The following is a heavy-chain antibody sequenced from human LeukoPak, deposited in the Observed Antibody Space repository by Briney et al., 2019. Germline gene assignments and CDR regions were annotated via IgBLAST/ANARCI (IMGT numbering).Heavy chain of an antibody. CDR2: IKEDGSEK. Sequence: GGSLRLSCAASGFTFSSYSMNWVRQAPGKGLEWVGNIKEDGSEKYSVDSVKGRFTISRDNAKNSLYLQMNSLRAEDTAVYYCARSRSLITMVRGVILGYWGQGTLVTVSS. CDR1: GFTFSSYS. V-gene: IGHV3-7*01. CDR3: ARSRSLITMVRGVILGY. J-gene: IGHJ4*02. D-gene: IGHD3-10*01.